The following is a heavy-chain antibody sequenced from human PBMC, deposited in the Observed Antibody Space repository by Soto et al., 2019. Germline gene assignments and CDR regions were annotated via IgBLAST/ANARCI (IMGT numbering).Heavy chain of an antibody. J-gene: IGHJ4*02. CDR1: GFTFSDYY. Sequence: PGGSLRLSCAASGFTFSDYYMSWIRQAPGKGLEWVSYISSDSTYTNYADSVKGRFTISRDNAKNSLYLQMNSLRVEDTAVFYCASGMTHYYDALTGYDYWGQGTQVTVSS. CDR2: ISSDSTYT. D-gene: IGHD3-9*01. CDR3: ASGMTHYYDALTGYDY. V-gene: IGHV3-11*03.